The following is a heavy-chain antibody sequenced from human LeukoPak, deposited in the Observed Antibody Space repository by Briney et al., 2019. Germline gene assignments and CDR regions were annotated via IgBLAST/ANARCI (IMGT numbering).Heavy chain of an antibody. CDR3: AMSGADAFDI. CDR1: GSPVSSNS. D-gene: IGHD2-15*01. V-gene: IGHV3-53*01. J-gene: IGHJ3*02. Sequence: GGSLRLSCAASGSPVSSNSMSWVRQPPGKGLEWVSVIYSGGSTYYADSVKGRFTISRDNSKNTLYLQMNSLRAEDTAVYYCAMSGADAFDIWGQGTMVTVSS. CDR2: IYSGGST.